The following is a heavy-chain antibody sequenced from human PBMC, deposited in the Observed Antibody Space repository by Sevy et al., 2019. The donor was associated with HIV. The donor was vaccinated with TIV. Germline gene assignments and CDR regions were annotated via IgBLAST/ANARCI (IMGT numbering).Heavy chain of an antibody. CDR2: ISGSGGST. Sequence: GGSLRLSCAASGFTFSSYAMSWVRQAPGKGLEWVSAISGSGGSTYYADSVKGRFTISRDNSKNTLYLQMNSLRPEDTAVYYCARDQHHVGWPLDYWGQGTLVTVSS. D-gene: IGHD6-13*01. J-gene: IGHJ4*02. V-gene: IGHV3-23*01. CDR3: ARDQHHVGWPLDY. CDR1: GFTFSSYA.